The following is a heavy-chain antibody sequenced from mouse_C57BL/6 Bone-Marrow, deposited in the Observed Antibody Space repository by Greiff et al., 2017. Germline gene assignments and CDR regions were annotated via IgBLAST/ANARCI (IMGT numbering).Heavy chain of an antibody. CDR1: GFTFSSYA. V-gene: IGHV5-4*01. D-gene: IGHD1-1*01. Sequence: EVQGVESGGGLVKPGGSLKLSCAASGFTFSSYAMSWVRQTPEKRLEWVATISDGGSYTYYPDNVKGRFTISRDNAKNNLYLQMRHLKSEDTAMYYCARGVTTVGGYYAMDYWGQGTSVTVSS. CDR3: ARGVTTVGGYYAMDY. CDR2: ISDGGSYT. J-gene: IGHJ4*01.